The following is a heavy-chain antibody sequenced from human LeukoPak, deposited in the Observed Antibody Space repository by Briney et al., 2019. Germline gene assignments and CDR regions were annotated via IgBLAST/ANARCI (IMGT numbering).Heavy chain of an antibody. CDR1: GLAFSAYK. V-gene: IGHV3-74*01. Sequence: GGSLRLSCAASGLAFSAYKMHWVRQAPRKGLVWVSRISTDGYTTDYADFVQGRFTASRDNTKSTLCLQMNSLRAEDTAVYYCAKQLGYCSDGSCYFPYWGQGTLVTVSS. CDR3: AKQLGYCSDGSCYFPY. D-gene: IGHD2-15*01. CDR2: ISTDGYTT. J-gene: IGHJ4*02.